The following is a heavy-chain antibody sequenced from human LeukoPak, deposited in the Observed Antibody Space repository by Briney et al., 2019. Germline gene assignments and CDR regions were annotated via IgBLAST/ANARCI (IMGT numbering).Heavy chain of an antibody. V-gene: IGHV3-21*01. CDR2: ISGDSDYI. D-gene: IGHD5-18*01. Sequence: PGGSLRLSCAASGFTFSTYSMNWVRQAPGKGLEWVSAISGDSDYIYYADSVKGRFTISRDNSKNTLYLQMNSLRAEDTAVYYCARQRYSYGPVDYWGQGTLVTVSS. CDR3: ARQRYSYGPVDY. J-gene: IGHJ4*02. CDR1: GFTFSTYS.